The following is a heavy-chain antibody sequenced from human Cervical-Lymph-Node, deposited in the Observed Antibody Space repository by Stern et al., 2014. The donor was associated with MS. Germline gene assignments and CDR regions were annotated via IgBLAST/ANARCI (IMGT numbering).Heavy chain of an antibody. CDR2: IYSACATP. V-gene: IGHV5-51*01. D-gene: IGHD4-17*01. J-gene: IGHJ4*02. CDR3: ARDYGVYAFDY. CDR1: GYSFTANW. Sequence: EVQLVQSGAEVKKPGESLKISCKGSGYSFTANWIDWVRQMPGKGLEWMGIIYSACATPRYSPSFQGQVTISADKSISTASLQWSSLKAADTAMYYCARDYGVYAFDYWGQGTLVTVSS.